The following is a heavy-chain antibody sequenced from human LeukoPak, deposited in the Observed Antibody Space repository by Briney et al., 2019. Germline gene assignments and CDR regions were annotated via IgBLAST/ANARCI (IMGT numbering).Heavy chain of an antibody. CDR1: GGTFNNST. V-gene: IGHV1-69*02. J-gene: IGHJ4*02. CDR3: ARVGYYYDRSGYYVFDY. Sequence: SVKVSCKASGGTFNNSTIHWVRQAPGQGLEWMGRIIPRISIATYAQKFQDRVTITADKSTSTAYTELSSLRSEDTAVYYCARVGYYYDRSGYYVFDYWGQGTLVTVSS. CDR2: IIPRISIA. D-gene: IGHD3-22*01.